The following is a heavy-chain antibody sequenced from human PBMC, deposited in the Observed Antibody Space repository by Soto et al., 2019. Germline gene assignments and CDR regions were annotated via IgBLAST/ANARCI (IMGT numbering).Heavy chain of an antibody. CDR1: GFTFSAYA. Sequence: GGSLRLSCAGSGFTFSAYAMNWVRQAPGKGLEWVSYISSRSDTLYYADSVKGRFTISRDNAMNSVYLQVNNLRDEDTAVYCCARDWDMVTLSVAIPNYNYGMDVWGQGTTVTVSS. D-gene: IGHD2-21*01. CDR3: ARDWDMVTLSVAIPNYNYGMDV. CDR2: ISSRSDTL. V-gene: IGHV3-48*02. J-gene: IGHJ6*02.